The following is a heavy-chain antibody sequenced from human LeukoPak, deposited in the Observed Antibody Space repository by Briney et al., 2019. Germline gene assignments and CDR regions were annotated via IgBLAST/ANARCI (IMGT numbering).Heavy chain of an antibody. V-gene: IGHV3-30*18. CDR3: AKRPGMVAATVWVDP. CDR1: GFTFSSYG. D-gene: IGHD2-15*01. Sequence: GGSLRLSCAASGFTFSSYGMHWVRQAPGKGLEWVAVISYDGSNKYYADSVKGRFTISRDNSKNTLYLQMNSLRAEDTAVYYCAKRPGMVAATVWVDPWGQGTLVTVSS. J-gene: IGHJ5*02. CDR2: ISYDGSNK.